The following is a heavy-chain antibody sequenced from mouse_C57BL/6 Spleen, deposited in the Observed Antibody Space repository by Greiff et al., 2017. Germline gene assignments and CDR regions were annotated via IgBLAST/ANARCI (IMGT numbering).Heavy chain of an antibody. Sequence: VKLMESGPGLVQPSQSLSITCTVSGFSLTSYGVHWVRQSPGKGLEWLGVIWSGGSTDYNAAFISRLSISKDNSKSQVFFKMNSLQADDTAIYYSARMNDGYYDAMDYWGQGTSVTVSS. J-gene: IGHJ4*01. CDR2: IWSGGST. CDR1: GFSLTSYG. V-gene: IGHV2-2*01. CDR3: ARMNDGYYDAMDY. D-gene: IGHD2-3*01.